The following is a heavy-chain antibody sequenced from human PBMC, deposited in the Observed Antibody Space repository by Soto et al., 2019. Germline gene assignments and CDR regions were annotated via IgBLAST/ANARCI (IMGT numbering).Heavy chain of an antibody. CDR2: IVVGSGNT. D-gene: IGHD2-2*01. CDR3: AAAESTYYYYYGMDV. Sequence: SVKVSCKASGFTFTSSAVQWVRQARGQRLEWIGWIVVGSGNTNYAQKFQERVTITRDMSTSTAYMELSSLRSEDTAVYYCAAAESTYYYYYGMDVWGQGTTVTISS. V-gene: IGHV1-58*01. J-gene: IGHJ6*02. CDR1: GFTFTSSA.